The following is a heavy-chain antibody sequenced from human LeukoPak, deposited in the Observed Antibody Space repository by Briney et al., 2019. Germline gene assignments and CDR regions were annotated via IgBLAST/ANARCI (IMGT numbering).Heavy chain of an antibody. Sequence: SETLSLTCTVSGDSISSDSYYWSWIRQPAGKGLEWIGRIYTSGSTNYNPSLKGRVTISVDTSKNQFSLKVSSATAADTAVYYCARDSGPADYWGQGTLVTVSS. V-gene: IGHV4-61*02. CDR3: ARDSGPADY. CDR1: GDSISSDSYY. D-gene: IGHD7-27*01. J-gene: IGHJ4*02. CDR2: IYTSGST.